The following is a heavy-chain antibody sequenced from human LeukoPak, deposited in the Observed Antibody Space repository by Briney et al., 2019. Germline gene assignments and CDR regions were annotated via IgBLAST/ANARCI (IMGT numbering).Heavy chain of an antibody. J-gene: IGHJ3*02. CDR2: IEETGST. CDR3: ARRAIAARRNAFDI. V-gene: IGHV4-4*07. Sequence: PSETLSLTCSVSGGSVRVDDWHWIRQPAGKGLEWIGRIEETGSTNYNPSLKHRVSMSRDTSKNQFSLNLISLTAADTAVYYCARRAIAARRNAFDIWGQGTMVTVSS. D-gene: IGHD6-6*01. CDR1: GGSVRVDD.